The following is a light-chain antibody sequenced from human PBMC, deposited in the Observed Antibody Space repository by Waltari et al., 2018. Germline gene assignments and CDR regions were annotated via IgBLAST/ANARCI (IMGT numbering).Light chain of an antibody. CDR2: DAS. J-gene: IGKJ4*01. CDR1: QDISNY. Sequence: DIQMTQSPSSLSASVGDRVTITCQASQDISNYLNWYQQKPVKAPKLLIYDASNLETGVPSRFSGSGSGTDFTSTISSLQPEDIATYYCQQYDNLPLTFGGGTKVEIK. CDR3: QQYDNLPLT. V-gene: IGKV1-33*01.